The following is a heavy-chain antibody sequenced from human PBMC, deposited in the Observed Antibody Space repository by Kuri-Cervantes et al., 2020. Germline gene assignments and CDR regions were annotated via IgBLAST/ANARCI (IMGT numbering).Heavy chain of an antibody. V-gene: IGHV4-61*01. CDR3: AREEYPSLEGVFDI. J-gene: IGHJ3*02. CDR2: IYYSGST. CDR1: GGSVSSGSHY. Sequence: SETLSLTCTVSGGSVSSGSHYWTWIRQPPGKRQEWIGYIYYSGSTNYNPSLKSRVTISVDTSKNQFSLKVSSVTAADTAVYYCAREEYPSLEGVFDIWGQGTLVTVSS. D-gene: IGHD2/OR15-2a*01.